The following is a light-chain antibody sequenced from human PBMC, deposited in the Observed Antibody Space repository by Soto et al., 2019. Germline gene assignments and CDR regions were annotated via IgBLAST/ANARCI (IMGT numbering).Light chain of an antibody. CDR3: QSYDSSLSRRWV. V-gene: IGLV1-40*01. Sequence: QSVLTQPPSVSGAPGQRFTISCTGSSSNIGAGYPVHWYQQLPGTAPKLLVAGNRPSGVPDRFSVSKSGASASLAITGLQAEDEADYYCQSYDSSLSRRWVFGGGTKLTVL. CDR1: SSNIGAGYP. CDR2: G. J-gene: IGLJ3*02.